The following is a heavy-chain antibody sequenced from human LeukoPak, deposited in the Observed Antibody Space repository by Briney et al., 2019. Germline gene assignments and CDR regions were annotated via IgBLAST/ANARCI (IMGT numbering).Heavy chain of an antibody. V-gene: IGHV3-30-3*01. CDR2: LSYDGSNE. CDR3: ARDAPSPGAAHSSSYYFDY. Sequence: GGSLRLSCAASGITFSNYEFHWVRQAPGKGLEWVAVLSYDGSNEYYTDSVKGRFTISRDNSKNTLLLQMNSLRIEDTAEYYCARDAPSPGAAHSSSYYFDYWGQGTLVTVSS. CDR1: GITFSNYE. D-gene: IGHD6-13*01. J-gene: IGHJ4*02.